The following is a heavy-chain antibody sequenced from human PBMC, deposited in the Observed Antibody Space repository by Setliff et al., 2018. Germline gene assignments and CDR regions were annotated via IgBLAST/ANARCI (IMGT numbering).Heavy chain of an antibody. CDR1: GFTFSDYY. Sequence: PGGSLRLSCVASGFTFSDYYMSWIRQAPGKGLEHVSFISITSRHYTNYADSVKGRFTISRDNAKTSLYLQMNGLRAEDTCVYYCARALYGYSYGYNFWGQGTPVTVSS. CDR2: ISITSRHYT. CDR3: ARALYGYSYGYNF. D-gene: IGHD5-18*01. V-gene: IGHV3-11*06. J-gene: IGHJ4*02.